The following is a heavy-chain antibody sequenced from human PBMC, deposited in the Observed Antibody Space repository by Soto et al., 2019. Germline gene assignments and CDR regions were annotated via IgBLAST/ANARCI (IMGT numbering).Heavy chain of an antibody. V-gene: IGHV3-23*01. CDR2: ISGGGGTT. J-gene: IGHJ4*02. CDR1: GFTFSSYA. D-gene: IGHD1-26*01. CDR3: AKAVSGSYRDFDY. Sequence: GGSLRLSCAASGFTFSSYAMSWVRQAPGKGLEWVSVISGGGGTTYYADSVKGRFTISRDNSKNTLHLQMNSLRAEDTAIFYCAKAVSGSYRDFDYWGQGTQVTVSS.